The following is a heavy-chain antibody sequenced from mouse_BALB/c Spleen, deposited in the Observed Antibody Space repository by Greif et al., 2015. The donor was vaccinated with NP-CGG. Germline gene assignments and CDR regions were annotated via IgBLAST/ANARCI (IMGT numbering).Heavy chain of an antibody. CDR1: GFTFSSFG. CDR3: ARLTTATLYYAMDY. D-gene: IGHD1-2*01. Sequence: EVHLVESGGGLVQPGGSRKLSCAASGFTFSSFGMHWVRQAPEKGLEWVAYISSGSSTIYYADTVKGRFTISRDNPKNTLFLQMTSLRSEDTAMYYCARLTTATLYYAMDYWGQGTSVTVSS. CDR2: ISSGSSTI. J-gene: IGHJ4*01. V-gene: IGHV5-17*02.